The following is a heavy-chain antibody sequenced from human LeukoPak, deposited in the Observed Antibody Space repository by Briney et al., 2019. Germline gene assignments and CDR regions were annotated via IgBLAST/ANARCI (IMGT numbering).Heavy chain of an antibody. J-gene: IGHJ6*03. Sequence: ASVKVSCKASGGTFSSYTISWVRQAPGQGLEWMGRITPILGIANYAQKFQGRVTNTAGKSTSTAYMELSSLRSEDTAVYYCARFIASSSSGFYYMDVWGKGTTATVSS. V-gene: IGHV1-69*02. CDR1: GGTFSSYT. CDR3: ARFIASSSSGFYYMDV. CDR2: ITPILGIA. D-gene: IGHD6-6*01.